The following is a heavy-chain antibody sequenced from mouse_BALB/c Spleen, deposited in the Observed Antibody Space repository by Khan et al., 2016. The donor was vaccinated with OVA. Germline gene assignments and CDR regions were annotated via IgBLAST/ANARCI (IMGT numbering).Heavy chain of an antibody. V-gene: IGHV9-3-1*01. J-gene: IGHJ3*01. CDR1: GYTFTNYG. CDR3: ARSNGNYGFAY. D-gene: IGHD2-1*01. Sequence: QIQLVQSGPELKKPGETVKISCKASGYTFTNYGMNWVKQAPGKGLKWMGWINTYTGEPTYADDFKGRFAFSLVTSASTAYLQINNLKNEDTATYFCARSNGNYGFAYWGQGTLVTVSA. CDR2: INTYTGEP.